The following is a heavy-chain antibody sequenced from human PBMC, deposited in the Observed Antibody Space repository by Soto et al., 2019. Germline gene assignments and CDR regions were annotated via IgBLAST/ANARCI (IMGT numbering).Heavy chain of an antibody. Sequence: QLQLQESGPGLVKPSETLSLTCTVSGASISSSNYYWGWIRQPPGKGLEWIGNIYYSGITYYNPSLKSRVTISLDTSKNQFSLKVKSVTAADTAVYYCARRKVRCHFDDWGQGTLATVSS. V-gene: IGHV4-39*01. D-gene: IGHD3-10*01. CDR3: ARRKVRCHFDD. CDR2: IYYSGIT. CDR1: GASISSSNYY. J-gene: IGHJ4*02.